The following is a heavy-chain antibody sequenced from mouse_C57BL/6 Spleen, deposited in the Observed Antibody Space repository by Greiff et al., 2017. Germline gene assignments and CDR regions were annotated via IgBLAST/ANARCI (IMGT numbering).Heavy chain of an antibody. D-gene: IGHD2-4*01. V-gene: IGHV1-81*01. CDR2: IYPRSGNT. CDR3: ARQVYYDYDADAMDY. J-gene: IGHJ4*01. CDR1: GYTFTSYG. Sequence: QVQLQQSGAELARPGASVKLSCKASGYTFTSYGISWVKQRTGQGLEWIGEIYPRSGNTYYNEKFKGKATLTADKSSSTAYMELRSLTSEDCAVYFCARQVYYDYDADAMDYWGQGTSVTVSS.